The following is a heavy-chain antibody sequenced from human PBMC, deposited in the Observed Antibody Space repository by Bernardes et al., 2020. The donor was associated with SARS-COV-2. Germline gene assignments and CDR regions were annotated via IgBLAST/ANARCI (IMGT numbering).Heavy chain of an antibody. CDR3: ARVGLAAAGSWVEPYYYYGMDV. D-gene: IGHD6-13*01. J-gene: IGHJ6*02. Sequence: SETLSLTCTVSGGSISSYYWSWIRQPAGKGLEWIGRIYTSGSTNYNPSLKSRVTMSVDTSKNQFSLKLSSVTAADTAVYYCARVGLAAAGSWVEPYYYYGMDVWGQGTTVTVSS. CDR1: GGSISSYY. V-gene: IGHV4-4*07. CDR2: IYTSGST.